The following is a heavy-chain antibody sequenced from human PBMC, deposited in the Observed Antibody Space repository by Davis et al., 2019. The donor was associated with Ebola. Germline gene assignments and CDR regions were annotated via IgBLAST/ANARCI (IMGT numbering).Heavy chain of an antibody. J-gene: IGHJ3*02. CDR3: ARRTRSAMSTIFHDAFDI. Sequence: MPSETLSLTCTVSGGSISSYYWSWIRQPPGKGLEWIGYIYYSRSTNYNPSLKSRVTISVDTSKHQFSLKLSSVTAADTAVYYCARRTRSAMSTIFHDAFDIWGQGTMVTVSS. V-gene: IGHV4-59*08. CDR1: GGSISSYY. D-gene: IGHD5-24*01. CDR2: IYYSRST.